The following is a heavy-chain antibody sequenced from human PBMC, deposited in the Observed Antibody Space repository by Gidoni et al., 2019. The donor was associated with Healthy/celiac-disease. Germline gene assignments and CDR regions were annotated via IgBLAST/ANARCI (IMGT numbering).Heavy chain of an antibody. CDR1: GGTFSSYT. CDR3: ALLVYRGLFDY. J-gene: IGHJ4*02. Sequence: QVQLVQSGAEVKKPGSSVKVSCKASGGTFSSYTISWVRQAPGQGLEWMGRIIPILGIANYAQKFQGSVTITADNSTSTAYMELSSLRSEDTAVYYCALLVYRGLFDYWGQGTLVTVSS. V-gene: IGHV1-69*02. CDR2: IIPILGIA. D-gene: IGHD1-20*01.